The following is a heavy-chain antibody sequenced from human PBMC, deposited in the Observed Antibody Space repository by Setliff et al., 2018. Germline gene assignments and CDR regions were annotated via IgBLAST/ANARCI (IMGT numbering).Heavy chain of an antibody. D-gene: IGHD4-17*01. CDR2: SEST. CDR3: ARLSTLTRWYELGAFDI. CDR1: GGSVTGSGSY. Sequence: SETLSLTCTVSGGSVTGSGSYWGWIRQTPGKGLEWMGTSESTYYNPSLKSRVTISVDRSKNQFSLKLSSVTAADTAIYYCARLSTLTRWYELGAFDIWGQGTMVTVSS. J-gene: IGHJ3*02. V-gene: IGHV4-39*01.